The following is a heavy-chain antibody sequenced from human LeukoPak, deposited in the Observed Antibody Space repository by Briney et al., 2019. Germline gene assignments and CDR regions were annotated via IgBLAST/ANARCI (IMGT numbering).Heavy chain of an antibody. CDR1: GVSISSGSYY. CDR3: ARQKWELLGGYYFDY. J-gene: IGHJ4*02. CDR2: IYTSGST. Sequence: SETLSLTCTASGVSISSGSYYWSWLRQPAGKGLEWIVRIYTSGSTNYNPSLKSRITISVDTSKNQFSLKLSSVTAADTAVYYCARQKWELLGGYYFDYWGQGTLVTVSS. D-gene: IGHD1-26*01. V-gene: IGHV4-61*02.